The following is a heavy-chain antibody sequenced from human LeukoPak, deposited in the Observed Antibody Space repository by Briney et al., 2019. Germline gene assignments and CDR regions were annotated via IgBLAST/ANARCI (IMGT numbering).Heavy chain of an antibody. Sequence: GGSLRLSCAVSGFTFSSYGMGWVRQAPGKGLEWVAGITDNGGERNYADSVKGRFPISRDNSKNTLYLQMNSLRAEDTAVYYCAKDWTEYLVRGELGSWGQGTLVTVSS. CDR1: GFTFSSYG. V-gene: IGHV3-23*01. D-gene: IGHD3-10*01. J-gene: IGHJ4*02. CDR2: ITDNGGER. CDR3: AKDWTEYLVRGELGS.